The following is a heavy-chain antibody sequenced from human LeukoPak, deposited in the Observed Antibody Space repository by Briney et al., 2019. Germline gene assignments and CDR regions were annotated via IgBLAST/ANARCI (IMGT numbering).Heavy chain of an antibody. CDR3: ARGLSGYSPNWFDP. CDR2: ILYDGSNK. V-gene: IGHV3-30*03. Sequence: GGSLRLSCAASGLTFSSYGMHWVRQAPGKGLEWVAVILYDGSNKYYADSVKGRFTISRDNSKNTLYLQMNSLRAEDTAVYYCARGLSGYSPNWFDPWGQGTLVTVSS. CDR1: GLTFSSYG. D-gene: IGHD3-22*01. J-gene: IGHJ5*02.